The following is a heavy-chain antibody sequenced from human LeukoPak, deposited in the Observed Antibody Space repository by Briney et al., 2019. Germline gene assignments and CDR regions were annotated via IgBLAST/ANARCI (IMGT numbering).Heavy chain of an antibody. CDR1: GFMFSNYW. J-gene: IGHJ4*02. CDR2: IKREGSEK. CDR3: ARLPADDSVFDH. D-gene: IGHD2-15*01. V-gene: IGHV3-7*01. Sequence: GGSLRLSCAASGFMFSNYWMTWVRHAPGKGLEWVANIKREGSEKHYVESVKRRLTISRDNAKNLLYLQMNSLRAEDTSVYYCARLPADDSVFDHWGQGTLVTVSS.